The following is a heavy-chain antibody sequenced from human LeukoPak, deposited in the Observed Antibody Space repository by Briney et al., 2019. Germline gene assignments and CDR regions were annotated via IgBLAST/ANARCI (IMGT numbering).Heavy chain of an antibody. CDR2: ISGPGTAI. CDR1: GFTFSDYY. Sequence: GGSLRLSCAASGFTFSDYYMTWLRQAPGKGLEWVSYISGPGTAISYADSVQGRFTISRDNAKNSLYLQVNTLRVEDSAVYYCARGKYTAAFDIWGQGTMVTVSS. D-gene: IGHD5-18*01. CDR3: ARGKYTAAFDI. V-gene: IGHV3-11*04. J-gene: IGHJ3*02.